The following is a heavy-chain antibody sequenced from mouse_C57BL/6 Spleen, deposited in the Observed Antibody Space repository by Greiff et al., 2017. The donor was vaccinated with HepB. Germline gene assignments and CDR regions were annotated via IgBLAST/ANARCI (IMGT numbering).Heavy chain of an antibody. Sequence: VQLQQSGPELVKPGASVKISCKASGYAFSSSWMNWVKQRPGKGLEWIGRIYPGDGDTNYNGKFKGKATLTADKSSSTAYMQLSSLTSEDSAVYFCARAGLRRYAMDYWGQGTSVTVSS. J-gene: IGHJ4*01. CDR3: ARAGLRRYAMDY. D-gene: IGHD2-4*01. CDR2: IYPGDGDT. V-gene: IGHV1-82*01. CDR1: GYAFSSSW.